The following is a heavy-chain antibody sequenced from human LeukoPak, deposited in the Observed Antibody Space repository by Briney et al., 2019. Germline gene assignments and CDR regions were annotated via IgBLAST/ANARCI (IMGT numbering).Heavy chain of an antibody. CDR2: IYYSGST. CDR3: ASLRGPNGMDV. V-gene: IGHV4-30-4*01. J-gene: IGHJ6*02. Sequence: SETLSLTCTVSGGSISSGDYYWSWIRQPPGKGLEWIGYIYYSGSTYYNPSLKSRVTILVDTSKNQFSLKLSSVTAADTAVYYCASLRGPNGMDVWGQGTTVTVSS. CDR1: GGSISSGDYY. D-gene: IGHD3-10*01.